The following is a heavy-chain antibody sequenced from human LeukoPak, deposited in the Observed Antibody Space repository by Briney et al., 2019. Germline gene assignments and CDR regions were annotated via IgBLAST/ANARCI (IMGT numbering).Heavy chain of an antibody. CDR2: ISSSSSYI. D-gene: IGHD1-1*01. Sequence: KPGGSLRLSCAASGFTFSSYSMNWVRQAPGEGLQWVSSISSSSSYIYYADSVKGRFTISRDNAKNSLYLQMNSLRAEDTAVYYCARGTERGPYYFDYWGQGTLVTVSS. CDR1: GFTFSSYS. V-gene: IGHV3-21*01. CDR3: ARGTERGPYYFDY. J-gene: IGHJ4*02.